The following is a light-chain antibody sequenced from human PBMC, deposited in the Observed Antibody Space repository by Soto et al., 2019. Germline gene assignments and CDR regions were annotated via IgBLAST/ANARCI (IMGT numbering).Light chain of an antibody. CDR1: SSDVGGYNY. Sequence: QSVLTQPASVSGSPGQSITISCTGTSSDVGGYNYVSWYQHHPGKAPKLMIYEVTNRPSGLSNRFSGSKSGNTASLTISGLQAEDEADYYCSSFTSSSTLVFGGGTKQTVL. J-gene: IGLJ2*01. V-gene: IGLV2-14*01. CDR2: EVT. CDR3: SSFTSSSTLV.